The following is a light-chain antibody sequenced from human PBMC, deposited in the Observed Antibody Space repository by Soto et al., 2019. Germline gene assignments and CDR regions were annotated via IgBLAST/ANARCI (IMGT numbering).Light chain of an antibody. Sequence: DIRMTQSPPTLSASVGDRVTITCRASQSIRHYLAWYQQMPGKAHKLLIYGASTLQSGVPSRFSGSGSGTEFTLTISSLQPDDFGTYFCQHHNSYSQTFGQGTKVEIK. V-gene: IGKV1-5*01. J-gene: IGKJ1*01. CDR1: QSIRHY. CDR2: GAS. CDR3: QHHNSYSQT.